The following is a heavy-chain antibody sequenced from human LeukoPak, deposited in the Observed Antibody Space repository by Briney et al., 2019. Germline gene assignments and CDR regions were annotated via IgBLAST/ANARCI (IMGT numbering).Heavy chain of an antibody. CDR1: GGSISSSSYY. V-gene: IGHV4-39*07. Sequence: PSETLSLTCTASGGSISSSSYYWGWIRQPPGKGLEWIGSIYYSGSTYYNPSLKSRVTISVDTSKNQFSLKLSSVTAADTAVYYCARDYPAVAGVAPNFDYWGQGTLVTVSS. J-gene: IGHJ4*02. CDR2: IYYSGST. D-gene: IGHD6-19*01. CDR3: ARDYPAVAGVAPNFDY.